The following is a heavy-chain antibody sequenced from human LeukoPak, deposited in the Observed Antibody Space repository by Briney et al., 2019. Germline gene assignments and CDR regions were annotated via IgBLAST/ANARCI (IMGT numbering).Heavy chain of an antibody. Sequence: GGSLRLSCAASGFSFSTYWMSWVRQAPGKGLEWVANIKEDGSEKEYVDSVKGRFTFSRDNAKNLLYLQMNSLRPEDTALYYCARVGTEVDGRGLVDYWGQGTLVTVSS. J-gene: IGHJ4*02. D-gene: IGHD6-19*01. V-gene: IGHV3-7*01. CDR3: ARVGTEVDGRGLVDY. CDR1: GFSFSTYW. CDR2: IKEDGSEK.